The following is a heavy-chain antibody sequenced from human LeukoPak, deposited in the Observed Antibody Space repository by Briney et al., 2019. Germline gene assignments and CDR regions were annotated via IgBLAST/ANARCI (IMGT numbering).Heavy chain of an antibody. CDR3: ARRQRHTVTTKYAFDI. J-gene: IGHJ3*02. CDR1: GFTFSSYS. Sequence: PGRSLRLSCAASGFTFSSYSMNWVRQAPGKGLEWVSSISSSSSYIYYADSVKGRYTISRDNAKNSLYLQMNSLRAEDTAVYYCARRQRHTVTTKYAFDIWGQGTMVTVSS. D-gene: IGHD4-17*01. CDR2: ISSSSSYI. V-gene: IGHV3-21*01.